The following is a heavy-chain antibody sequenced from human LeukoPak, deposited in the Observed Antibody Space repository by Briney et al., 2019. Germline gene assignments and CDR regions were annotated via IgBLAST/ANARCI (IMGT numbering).Heavy chain of an antibody. Sequence: GGSLRLSCAASGFTFSSYAMSWVRQAPGKGLEWVSAISGSGGSTYYADSVKGQFTISRDNSKNTLYLQINSRRAEDTAIYYCAKGDDYVDYWGQGTLVTVSS. J-gene: IGHJ4*02. CDR1: GFTFSSYA. V-gene: IGHV3-23*01. CDR3: AKGDDYVDY. CDR2: ISGSGGST.